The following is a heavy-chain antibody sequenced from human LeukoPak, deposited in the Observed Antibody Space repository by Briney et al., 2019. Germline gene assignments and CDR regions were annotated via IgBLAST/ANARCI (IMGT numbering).Heavy chain of an antibody. V-gene: IGHV3-21*01. Sequence: GGSLRLSCAASGFTFSSYSMNWVRQAPGKGLEWVSSISSSSYIYYADSVKGRFTISRDNAKNSLYLQMNSLRAEDTAVYYCARVGGGSVDTAIDAFDIWGQGTMVTVSS. D-gene: IGHD5-18*01. CDR3: ARVGGGSVDTAIDAFDI. J-gene: IGHJ3*02. CDR1: GFTFSSYS. CDR2: ISSSSYI.